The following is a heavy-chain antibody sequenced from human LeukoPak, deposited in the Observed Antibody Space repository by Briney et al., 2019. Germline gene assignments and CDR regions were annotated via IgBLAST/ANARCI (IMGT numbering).Heavy chain of an antibody. CDR3: AKSSGISAAGYSYYYMDV. CDR2: ISGSGGST. D-gene: IGHD6-13*01. Sequence: GGSLRLSCAASGFTFSSYGMSWVRQAPGKGLEWVSVISGSGGSTYYADSMKGRFTISRDNSKNTLYLQMNSLRAEDTAVYYCAKSSGISAAGYSYYYMDVWGKGTTVTISS. J-gene: IGHJ6*03. V-gene: IGHV3-23*01. CDR1: GFTFSSYG.